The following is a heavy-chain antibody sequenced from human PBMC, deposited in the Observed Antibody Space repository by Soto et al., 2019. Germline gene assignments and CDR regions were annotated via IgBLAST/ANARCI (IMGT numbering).Heavy chain of an antibody. CDR2: IWYDGGNK. CDR1: GFTFSSYG. CDR3: ARARTVGNYGMDV. V-gene: IGHV3-33*01. D-gene: IGHD4-17*01. J-gene: IGHJ6*02. Sequence: QVQLVESGGGVVQPGRSLRLSCAASGFTFSSYGMHWVRQAPGKGLEWVAVIWYDGGNKYYADSVKGRFTISRDNSKNTLYLQMNSLRAEDTAVYYCARARTVGNYGMDVWGQGTTVTVSS.